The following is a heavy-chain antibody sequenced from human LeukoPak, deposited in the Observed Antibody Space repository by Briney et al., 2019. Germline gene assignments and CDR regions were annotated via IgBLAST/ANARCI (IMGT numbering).Heavy chain of an antibody. Sequence: GGSLRLSCAASGFTFSSYEMNWVRQAPGKGLEWVSYISSSTSTIYYADSVKGRFTISRDNAKNSLHLQMNSLRAEDTAVYYCARGRPGYKSGRGFDYWGQGTLVTVSS. CDR2: ISSSTSTI. J-gene: IGHJ4*02. D-gene: IGHD5-24*01. CDR3: ARGRPGYKSGRGFDY. CDR1: GFTFSSYE. V-gene: IGHV3-48*03.